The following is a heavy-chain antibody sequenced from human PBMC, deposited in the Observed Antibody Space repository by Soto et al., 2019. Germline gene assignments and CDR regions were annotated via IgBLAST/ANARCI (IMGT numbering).Heavy chain of an antibody. CDR1: GVSVRTNN. J-gene: IGHJ4*02. V-gene: IGHV3-53*01. Sequence: PWETLRLSCAVSGVSVRTNNKSWVCQRPAEGLEWVSVIDSGGTPYYADSVTGRFTISSNNANNTVYLQMKSLSAEDTAVYYCARDCSGSSCYSSGLDYWGQGTLVTVSS. CDR2: IDSGGTP. D-gene: IGHD2-15*01. CDR3: ARDCSGSSCYSSGLDY.